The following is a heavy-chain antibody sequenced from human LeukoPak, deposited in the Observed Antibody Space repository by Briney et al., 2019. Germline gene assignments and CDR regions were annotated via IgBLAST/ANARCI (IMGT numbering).Heavy chain of an antibody. Sequence: SETLSLTCAVYGGSFSGYYWSWIRQPPGKGLEWIGEINHSGSTNYNPSLKSRVTISVDTSKNQFSLKLSSVTAADTAVYYCARQGITMVRGTFDPWGQGTLVTVSS. V-gene: IGHV4-34*01. CDR3: ARQGITMVRGTFDP. D-gene: IGHD3-10*01. J-gene: IGHJ5*02. CDR1: GGSFSGYY. CDR2: INHSGST.